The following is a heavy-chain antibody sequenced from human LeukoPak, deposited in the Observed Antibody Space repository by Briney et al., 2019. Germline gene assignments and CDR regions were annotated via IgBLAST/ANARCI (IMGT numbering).Heavy chain of an antibody. D-gene: IGHD3-9*01. V-gene: IGHV4-39*01. CDR2: IYDSVTT. J-gene: IGHJ4*02. Sequence: TSETLSLTCTVSGDSISTNKYLWGWIRQPPGKGLEWIGNIYDSVTTHYNPSLKSRVTISVDTSKNQFSLKLSSVTAADTAVYYCAKLLRYPTGPFDSWGQGTLVTVSS. CDR3: AKLLRYPTGPFDS. CDR1: GDSISTNKYL.